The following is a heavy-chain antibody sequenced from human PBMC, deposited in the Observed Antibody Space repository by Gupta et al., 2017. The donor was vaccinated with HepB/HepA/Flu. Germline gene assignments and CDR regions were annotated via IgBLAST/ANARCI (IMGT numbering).Heavy chain of an antibody. CDR2: IYYSGST. CDR1: GGSTSSSSYY. D-gene: IGHD3-3*01. J-gene: IGHJ4*02. Sequence: QLQLQESGPGLVKPSETLSLTCTVSGGSTSSSSYYWGWIRQPPGKGLEWIGSIYYSGSTYYNPSLKSRVTISVDTSKNQFSLKLSSVTAADTAVYYCARGLAYYDFWSGFHFDYWGQGTLVTVSS. V-gene: IGHV4-39*01. CDR3: ARGLAYYDFWSGFHFDY.